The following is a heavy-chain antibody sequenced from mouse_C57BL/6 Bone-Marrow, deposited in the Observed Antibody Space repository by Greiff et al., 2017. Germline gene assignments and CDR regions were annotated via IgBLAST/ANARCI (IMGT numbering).Heavy chain of an antibody. V-gene: IGHV5-6*01. CDR2: ISSGGSYT. Sequence: DVQLVESGGDLVKPGGSLKLSCAASGFTFSSYGLSWVRQTPDKRLGWVATISSGGSYTYYPDSVKGRFTISRDNATNTLYLQMSSLKSEDTAMYYCARRCLDYWGQGTTLTVSS. J-gene: IGHJ2*01. CDR1: GFTFSSYG. CDR3: ARRCLDY.